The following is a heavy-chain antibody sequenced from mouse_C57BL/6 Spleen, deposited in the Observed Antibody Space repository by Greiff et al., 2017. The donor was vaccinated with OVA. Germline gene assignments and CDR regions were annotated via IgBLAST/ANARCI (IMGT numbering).Heavy chain of an antibody. CDR1: GYTFTSYW. CDR2: IHPSDSDT. D-gene: IGHD3-2*02. CDR3: AIPSGLRLPWFAY. V-gene: IGHV1-74*01. Sequence: QVQLQQPGAELVKPGASVKVSCKASGYTFTSYWMHWVKQRPGQGLEWIGRIHPSDSDTNYNQKFKGKATLTVDKSSSTAYMQLSSLTSEDSAVYYCAIPSGLRLPWFAYWGQGTLVTVSA. J-gene: IGHJ3*01.